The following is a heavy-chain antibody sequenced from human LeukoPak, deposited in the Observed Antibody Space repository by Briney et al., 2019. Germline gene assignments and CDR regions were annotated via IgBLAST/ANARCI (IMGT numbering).Heavy chain of an antibody. CDR1: GGSISSGSYY. J-gene: IGHJ4*02. CDR2: ISSSGSTI. Sequence: LSLTCTVSGGSISSGSYYWSWIRQAPGKGLEWVSYISSSGSTIYYADSVKGRFTISRDNAKNSLYLQMNSLRAEDTAVYYCARRRDSGSLQHFDYWGQGTLVTVSS. CDR3: ARRRDSGSLQHFDY. D-gene: IGHD1-26*01. V-gene: IGHV3-11*01.